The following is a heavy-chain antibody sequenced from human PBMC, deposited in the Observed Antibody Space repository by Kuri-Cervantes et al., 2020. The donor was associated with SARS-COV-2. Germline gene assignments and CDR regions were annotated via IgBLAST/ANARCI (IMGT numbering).Heavy chain of an antibody. J-gene: IGHJ4*02. V-gene: IGHV3-30-3*01. CDR1: GFTFSSYA. CDR2: ISYDGTNK. D-gene: IGHD2-21*01. CDR3: ARDRVGVHDS. Sequence: LSLTCAASGFTFSSYAMHWVRQAPGKGLEWMAVISYDGTNKDYTASGKGRFTISRDNSQNTLYLQMKSLRTEDTALYYCARDRVGVHDSWGQGTLVTVSS.